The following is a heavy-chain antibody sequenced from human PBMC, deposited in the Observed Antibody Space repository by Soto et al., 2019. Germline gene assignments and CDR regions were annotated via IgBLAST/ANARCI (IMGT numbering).Heavy chain of an antibody. CDR3: ATPSGRGFGVVIHAFDI. V-gene: IGHV1-24*01. CDR1: GYTLTELS. D-gene: IGHD3-3*01. J-gene: IGHJ3*02. CDR2: FDPEDGET. Sequence: QVQLVQSGAEVKKPGASVKVSCKVSGYTLTELSMHWVRKAPGKGLEWMGGFDPEDGETIYAQKFQGRVTMTEDTSTDTAYMELSRLRSEDTAVYYCATPSGRGFGVVIHAFDIWGQGTMVTVSA.